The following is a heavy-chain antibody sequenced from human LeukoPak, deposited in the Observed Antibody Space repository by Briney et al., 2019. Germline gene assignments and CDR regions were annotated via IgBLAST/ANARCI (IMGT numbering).Heavy chain of an antibody. CDR1: GYSFTDYW. J-gene: IGHJ5*02. D-gene: IGHD3-10*01. V-gene: IGHV5-51*01. CDR3: ARQCCRGASPGFDP. CDR2: IYPGHSDT. Sequence: GESLKISCKGSGYSFTDYWIAWVRQLPGKGLEWMGIIYPGHSDTRYSPSFQGQVTFSADKSISTAYLQWSSLRASDTAIYYCARQCCRGASPGFDPWGQGTLVTVSS.